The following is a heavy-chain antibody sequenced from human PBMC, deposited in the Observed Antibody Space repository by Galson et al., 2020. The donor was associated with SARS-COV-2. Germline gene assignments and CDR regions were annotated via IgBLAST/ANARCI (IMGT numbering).Heavy chain of an antibody. CDR3: ARDISGGGYYDSSAYDAFDI. Sequence: GESLKISCAASGLIVSSSYMSWVRQAPGKGLEWVSIIYRGGNTYYADSVKGRFTISRDNSKTTLYLQMNSLRAEDTAVYYCARDISGGGYYDSSAYDAFDIWGQGTMVTVSS. CDR1: GLIVSSSY. CDR2: IYRGGNT. J-gene: IGHJ3*02. D-gene: IGHD3-22*01. V-gene: IGHV3-53*01.